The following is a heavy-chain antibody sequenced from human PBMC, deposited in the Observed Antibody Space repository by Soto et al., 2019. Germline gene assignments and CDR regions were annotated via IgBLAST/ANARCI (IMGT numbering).Heavy chain of an antibody. CDR2: IYYSGST. J-gene: IGHJ5*02. Sequence: SETLSLTCTVSGGSISSSSYYWGWIRQPPGKGLEWIGSIYYSGSTYYNPSLKSRVTISVDTSKNQFSLKLSSVTAADTAVYYCARLNYYDSSGYTYWFDPWGQGTLVTVSS. CDR3: ARLNYYDSSGYTYWFDP. CDR1: GGSISSSSYY. D-gene: IGHD3-22*01. V-gene: IGHV4-39*01.